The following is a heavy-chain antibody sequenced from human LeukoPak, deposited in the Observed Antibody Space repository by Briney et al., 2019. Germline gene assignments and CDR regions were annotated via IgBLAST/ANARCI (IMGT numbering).Heavy chain of an antibody. CDR2: ISGSGGST. V-gene: IGHV3-23*01. D-gene: IGHD2-15*01. J-gene: IGHJ4*02. CDR1: GFTFSSYA. CDR3: ANLPHCSGGSCYSSAY. Sequence: GGSLILSCAASGFTFSSYAMSWVRQAPGKGLEWVSAISGSGGSTYYADSVKGRFTISRDNSKNTLYLQMNSLRAEDTAVYYCANLPHCSGGSCYSSAYWGQGTLVTVSS.